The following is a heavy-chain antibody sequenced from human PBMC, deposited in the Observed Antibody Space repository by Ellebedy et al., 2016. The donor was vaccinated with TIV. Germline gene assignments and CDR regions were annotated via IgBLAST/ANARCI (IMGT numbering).Heavy chain of an antibody. Sequence: GGSLRLSXAASGFAFNYFGIHWVRQAPGKGLEWVSVAWSHDRDKNYADSVKGRFTIPRDTAKNTVYLQMNSLRNEDTAVYYCARDVDTSSHFSRLDPWGEGTLVTVSS. CDR2: AWSHDRDK. D-gene: IGHD5-18*01. CDR3: ARDVDTSSHFSRLDP. CDR1: GFAFNYFG. V-gene: IGHV3-33*01. J-gene: IGHJ5*02.